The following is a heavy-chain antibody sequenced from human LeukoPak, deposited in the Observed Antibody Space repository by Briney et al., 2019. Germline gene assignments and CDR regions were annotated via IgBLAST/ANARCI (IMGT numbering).Heavy chain of an antibody. V-gene: IGHV4-4*07. Sequence: SETLSLNCTVSGGSISSYYWSWIRQPAGKGLEWIGRIYTSGSNNYNPSLKSRVTISVDTSKNQFSLKLSSVTAADTAVYYCARDSAAAGTRSEFDYWGQGTLVTVSS. D-gene: IGHD6-13*01. CDR2: IYTSGSN. J-gene: IGHJ4*02. CDR3: ARDSAAAGTRSEFDY. CDR1: GGSISSYY.